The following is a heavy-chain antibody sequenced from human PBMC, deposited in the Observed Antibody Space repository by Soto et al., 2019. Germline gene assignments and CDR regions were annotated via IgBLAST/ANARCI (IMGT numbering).Heavy chain of an antibody. V-gene: IGHV3-7*01. CDR2: IKQDGSEK. Sequence: GGSLRLSCAASGFTFSSYWMSWVRQAPGKGLEWVANIKQDGSEKYYVDSVKGRFTISRDNAKNSLYLQMNSLRAEDTAVYYCARESSIFGVVNSYYFDYWGQGTLVTVSS. D-gene: IGHD3-3*01. J-gene: IGHJ4*02. CDR3: ARESSIFGVVNSYYFDY. CDR1: GFTFSSYW.